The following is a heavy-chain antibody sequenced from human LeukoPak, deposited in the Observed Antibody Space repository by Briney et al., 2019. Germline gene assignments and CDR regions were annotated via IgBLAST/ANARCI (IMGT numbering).Heavy chain of an antibody. D-gene: IGHD5-18*01. CDR3: ARDFRQYSYGPFDY. CDR2: VWFDGSKT. J-gene: IGHJ4*02. CDR1: GFIFSNSG. Sequence: PGGSLRLSCTVSGFIFSNSGMHWVRRAPGKGLEWVAVVWFDGSKTYYGDSVKGRFTISRDNSKNTLYLQMDSLRVDDTAVYFCARDFRQYSYGPFDYWGQGTLVTVSS. V-gene: IGHV3-33*01.